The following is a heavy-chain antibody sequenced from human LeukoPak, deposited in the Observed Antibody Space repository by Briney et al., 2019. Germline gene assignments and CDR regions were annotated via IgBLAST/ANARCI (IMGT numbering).Heavy chain of an antibody. CDR2: ISYDGSNK. CDR3: ARDQAYEILSGYYIGFDF. CDR1: GFTFSSYA. V-gene: IGHV3-30*04. J-gene: IGHJ4*02. Sequence: GGSLRLSCAASGFTFSSYAMHWVRQAPGKGLEWVAVISYDGSNKYYADSVKGRFTISRDNSKNTLYLQMNSQRAEGTGMSFWARDQAYEILSGYYIGFDFWGQGTLVTVSS. D-gene: IGHD3-9*01.